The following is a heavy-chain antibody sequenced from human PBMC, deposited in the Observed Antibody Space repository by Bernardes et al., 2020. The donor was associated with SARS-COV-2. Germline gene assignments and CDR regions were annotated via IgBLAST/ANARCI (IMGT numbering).Heavy chain of an antibody. CDR2: ISAYNGNT. Sequence: ASVKVSCKASGYTFTSYGISWVRQAPGQGLEWMGWISAYNGNTNYAQKLQGRVTMTTDTSTSTAYMELRSLRSDDTAMYYCTIAAAGRLVFDYWGQGTLVTVSS. CDR3: TIAAAGRLVFDY. D-gene: IGHD6-13*01. V-gene: IGHV1-18*01. J-gene: IGHJ4*02. CDR1: GYTFTSYG.